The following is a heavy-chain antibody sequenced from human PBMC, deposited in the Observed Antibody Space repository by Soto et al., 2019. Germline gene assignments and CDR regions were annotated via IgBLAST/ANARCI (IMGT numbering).Heavy chain of an antibody. Sequence: PGGSLRLSCAASGFTFGNYWMHWVRQAPGKGLEWVSRMNSDGSTTNYADSVKGRFTVSRDNARNTLYLQMNSLRAEDTAVYYCATDEVDYWGPGNLVTVSS. J-gene: IGHJ4*02. CDR3: ATDEVDY. V-gene: IGHV3-74*01. CDR2: MNSDGSTT. CDR1: GFTFGNYW.